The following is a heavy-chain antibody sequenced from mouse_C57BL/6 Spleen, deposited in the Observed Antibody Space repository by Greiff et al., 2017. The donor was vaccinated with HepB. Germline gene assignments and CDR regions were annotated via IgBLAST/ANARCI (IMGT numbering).Heavy chain of an antibody. J-gene: IGHJ4*01. V-gene: IGHV1-64*01. Sequence: QVQLQQPGAELVKPGASVKLSCKASGYTFTSYWMHWVKQRPGQGLEWIGMIHPNSGSTNYNEKFKSKATLTVDKSSSTVYMQLSSLTSEDSAVYYCARSEDYDYEDYAMDYWGQGTSVTVSS. CDR2: IHPNSGST. CDR3: ARSEDYDYEDYAMDY. D-gene: IGHD2-4*01. CDR1: GYTFTSYW.